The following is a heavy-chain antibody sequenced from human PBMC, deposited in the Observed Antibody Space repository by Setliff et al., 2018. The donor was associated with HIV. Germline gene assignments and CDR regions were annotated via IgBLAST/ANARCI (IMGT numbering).Heavy chain of an antibody. J-gene: IGHJ3*02. CDR3: ARVDGYDFWSGYYTPHAFDI. CDR2: INHSGSS. V-gene: IGHV4-34*01. CDR1: GGSFSGYY. D-gene: IGHD3-3*01. Sequence: PSETLSLTCAVYGGSFSGYYWSWIRQPPGKGLEWIGEINHSGSSNYNPSLKSRVTISVDTSKNQFSLKLSSVTAADTVVCYCARVDGYDFWSGYYTPHAFDIWGQGTMVTVSS.